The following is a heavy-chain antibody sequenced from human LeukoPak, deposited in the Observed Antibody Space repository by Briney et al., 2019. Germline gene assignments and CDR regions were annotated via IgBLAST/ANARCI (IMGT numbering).Heavy chain of an antibody. CDR3: ATISSPYYFDC. V-gene: IGHV3-23*01. J-gene: IGHJ4*02. CDR2: ISGSGGTT. Sequence: AGGSLRLSCAASGFTFSSYAMSWVRQAPGKGLEWVSIISGSGGTTYYADSVKDQFTISGDNSKNTLYLQMNSLRADDTAVYYCATISSPYYFDCWGQGTLVTVSS. CDR1: GFTFSSYA. D-gene: IGHD3-16*01.